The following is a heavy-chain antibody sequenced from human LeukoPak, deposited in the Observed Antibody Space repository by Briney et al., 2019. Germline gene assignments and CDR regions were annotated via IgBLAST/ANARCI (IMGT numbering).Heavy chain of an antibody. Sequence: GGSLRLSCAASGFTFSDHYMSWIRQAPGKGLEWVSYISSSGSTIYYADSVKGRFTISRDNAKNSLYLQMNSLRAEDTAVYYCARDMVAATYFDYWGQGTLVTVSS. V-gene: IGHV3-11*01. CDR3: ARDMVAATYFDY. CDR2: ISSSGSTI. CDR1: GFTFSDHY. D-gene: IGHD2-15*01. J-gene: IGHJ4*02.